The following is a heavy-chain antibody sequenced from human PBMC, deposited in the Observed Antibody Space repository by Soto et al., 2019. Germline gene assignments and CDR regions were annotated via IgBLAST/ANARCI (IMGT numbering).Heavy chain of an antibody. V-gene: IGHV4-4*02. J-gene: IGHJ2*01. Sequence: QVQLQESGPGLVKPSGTLSLTCAISGGSITSTDWWSWVRQSPGKGLEWIGEIRHTGSTHYNPSLQSRVTISSDRAQTQIYLNLNSVTAADTAVCYCRGSTSTSGVYWSFDLWGRGTLVSVSS. CDR3: RGSTSTSGVYWSFDL. CDR1: GGSITSTDW. D-gene: IGHD6-13*01. CDR2: IRHTGST.